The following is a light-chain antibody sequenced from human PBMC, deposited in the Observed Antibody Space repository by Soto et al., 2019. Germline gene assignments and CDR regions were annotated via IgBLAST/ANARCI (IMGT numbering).Light chain of an antibody. J-gene: IGKJ5*01. CDR1: QSVGSN. CDR2: GAS. CDR3: QQLNSFPIT. Sequence: EIVMTQSPATLSVSPGERAALSCRASQSVGSNLAWYQQKPGQAPRLLIYGASTRATGIPARFSGSGSGTEFTLTITSLQSEDFATYYCQQLNSFPITFGQGTRLEIK. V-gene: IGKV3-15*01.